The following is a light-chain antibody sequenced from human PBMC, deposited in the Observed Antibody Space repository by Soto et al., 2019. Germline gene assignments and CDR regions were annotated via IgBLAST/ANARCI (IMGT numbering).Light chain of an antibody. J-gene: IGKJ5*01. Sequence: DIQMTQSPSSVSASVGDRVTITCRASQNIDNWLAWYQHKPGKAPHLLIYSASTLQSGVPSRFSGSGSGTDFTRTISSLQPEDFATYYCQQCNSFPITFGQGTRLEI. CDR1: QNIDNW. CDR2: SAS. CDR3: QQCNSFPIT. V-gene: IGKV1-12*01.